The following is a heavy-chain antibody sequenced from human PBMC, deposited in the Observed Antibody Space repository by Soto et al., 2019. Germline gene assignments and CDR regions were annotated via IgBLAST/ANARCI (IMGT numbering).Heavy chain of an antibody. CDR3: ARGRYDFWSGYPAFDY. CDR1: GGTFSSYA. D-gene: IGHD3-3*01. CDR2: IIPIFGTA. Sequence: QVQLVQSGAEVKKPGSSVKVSCKASGGTFSSYAISWVRQAPGQGLEWMGGIIPIFGTANYAQKFQGRVTITANESTSTAYMGLSSLRSEDTAVYYCARGRYDFWSGYPAFDYWGQGTLVTVSS. V-gene: IGHV1-69*12. J-gene: IGHJ4*02.